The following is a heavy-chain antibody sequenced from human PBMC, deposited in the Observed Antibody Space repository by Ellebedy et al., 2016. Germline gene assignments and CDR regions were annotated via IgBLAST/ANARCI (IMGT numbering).Heavy chain of an antibody. V-gene: IGHV4-59*12. CDR1: GGSISSYY. J-gene: IGHJ6*02. CDR2: IYYSGST. CDR3: ARVRIAVAGPQYYYYYYGMDV. D-gene: IGHD6-19*01. Sequence: SETLSLTCTVSGGSISSYYWSWIRQPPGKGLEWIGYIYYSGSTNYNPSLKSRVTISVDTSKNQFSLKLSSVTAADTAVYYCARVRIAVAGPQYYYYYYGMDVWGQGTTVTVSS.